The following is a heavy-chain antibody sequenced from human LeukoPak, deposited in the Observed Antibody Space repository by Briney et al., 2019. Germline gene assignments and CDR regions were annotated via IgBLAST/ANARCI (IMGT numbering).Heavy chain of an antibody. CDR3: ARGSPHYYEWNDY. J-gene: IGHJ4*02. CDR2: INPNSGGT. CDR1: GYTFTSYY. D-gene: IGHD3-3*01. V-gene: IGHV1-2*02. Sequence: ASVKVSCKASGYTFTSYYMHWVRQAPGQGLEWMGWINPNSGGTNYAQKFQGRVTMTRDTSISTAYMELSRLRSDDTAVYYCARGSPHYYEWNDYWGQGTLVTVSS.